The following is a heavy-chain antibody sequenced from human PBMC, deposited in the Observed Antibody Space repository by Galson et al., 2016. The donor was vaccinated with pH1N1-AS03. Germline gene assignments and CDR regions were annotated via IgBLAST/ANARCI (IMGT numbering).Heavy chain of an antibody. Sequence: LEWIGYISSTGNTIYKSSLKSRVAISIDTSKSQFSLNLASVTAADTALYYCLTISLDYWGQGTLVTVSS. CDR2: ISSTGNT. J-gene: IGHJ4*02. D-gene: IGHD3-3*01. V-gene: IGHV4-4*09. CDR3: LTISLDY.